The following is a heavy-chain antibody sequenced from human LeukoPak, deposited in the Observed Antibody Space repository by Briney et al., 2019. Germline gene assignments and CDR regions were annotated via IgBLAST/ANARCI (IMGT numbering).Heavy chain of an antibody. J-gene: IGHJ4*02. D-gene: IGHD5-18*01. V-gene: IGHV3-30*03. CDR2: ISYDGSNK. CDR3: ASLVVDTAMSY. CDR1: GFTFSSYG. Sequence: GGSLRLSCAASGFTFSSYGMHWVRQAPGKGLEWVAVISYDGSNKYYADSVKGRFTISRDNSKNTLYLQMNSLRAEDTAVCYCASLVVDTAMSYWGQGTLVTVSS.